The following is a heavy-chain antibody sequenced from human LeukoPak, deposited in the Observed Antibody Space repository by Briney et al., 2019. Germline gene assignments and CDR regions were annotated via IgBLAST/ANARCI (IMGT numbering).Heavy chain of an antibody. CDR3: ARTKVGRTFDY. CDR1: GGSISSYY. J-gene: IGHJ4*02. Sequence: SETLSLTCTVSGGSISSYYWSWIRQPPGKGLEWIGYIYYSGSTNYNPSLKSRVTISVDTSKNQFSLKLSSVTAADTAVYYCARTKVGRTFDYWGQGTLVTVSS. D-gene: IGHD1-1*01. V-gene: IGHV4-59*01. CDR2: IYYSGST.